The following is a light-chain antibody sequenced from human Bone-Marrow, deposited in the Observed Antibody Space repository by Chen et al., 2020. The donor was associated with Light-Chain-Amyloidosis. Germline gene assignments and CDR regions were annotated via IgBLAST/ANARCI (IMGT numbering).Light chain of an antibody. V-gene: IGLV3-25*03. Sequence: SHELTQPPSVSVSPGRTARITCSGDDLPTKYAYWYQQKPGQAPVLVIHRDTERPSGISERFSGSSSGTTATLTISGVRAEDEADYHCQSADSSGTYEVIFGGGTKLTVL. J-gene: IGLJ2*01. CDR1: DLPTKY. CDR2: RDT. CDR3: QSADSSGTYEVI.